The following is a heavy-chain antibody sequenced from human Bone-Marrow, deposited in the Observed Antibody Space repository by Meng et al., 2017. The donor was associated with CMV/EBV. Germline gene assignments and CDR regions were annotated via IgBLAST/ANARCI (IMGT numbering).Heavy chain of an antibody. CDR2: IYSGGSST. CDR3: AKDRSGGNSDY. D-gene: IGHD4-23*01. CDR1: GFTFSSYA. J-gene: IGHJ4*02. V-gene: IGHV3-23*03. Sequence: GESLKISCAASGFTFSSYAMSWVRQAPGKGLEWVSVIYSGGSSTYYADSVKGRFTISRDNSKNTLYLQMNSLRAEDTAVYYCAKDRSGGNSDYWGQGTLVTVSS.